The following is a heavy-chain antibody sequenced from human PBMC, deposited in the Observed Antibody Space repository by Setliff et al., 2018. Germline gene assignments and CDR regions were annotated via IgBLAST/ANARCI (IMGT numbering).Heavy chain of an antibody. V-gene: IGHV3-64*04. J-gene: IGHJ4*02. CDR2: IGPNGGST. Sequence: GGSLRLSCSASGFTFNTYTMHWVRQAPGKGLEYVSSIGPNGGSTYYANSVKGRFTISRDSSKDTLYLQMNSLRAEDTAVYYCAKDPRGDYNFWSGYFGPYFDYWGQGTLVTVSS. CDR3: AKDPRGDYNFWSGYFGPYFDY. CDR1: GFTFNTYT. D-gene: IGHD3-3*01.